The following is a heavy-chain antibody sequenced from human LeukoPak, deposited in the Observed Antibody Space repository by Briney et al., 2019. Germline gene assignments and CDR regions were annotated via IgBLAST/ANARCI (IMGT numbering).Heavy chain of an antibody. Sequence: PSETLSLTCTVSGGSISSYYWSWIRQPPGKGLEWIGYIYYSGSTNYNPSLKSRVTMSVDTSKNQFSLKLSSVTAADTAVYYCARVPFSAAAPYGMDVWGQGTTVTVSS. CDR1: GGSISSYY. CDR2: IYYSGST. V-gene: IGHV4-59*01. D-gene: IGHD6-13*01. CDR3: ARVPFSAAAPYGMDV. J-gene: IGHJ6*02.